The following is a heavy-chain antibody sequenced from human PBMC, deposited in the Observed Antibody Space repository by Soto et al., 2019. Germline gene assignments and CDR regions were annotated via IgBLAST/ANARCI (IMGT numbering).Heavy chain of an antibody. CDR1: GGSINSNNYY. CDR3: AKVVVAATRHTDFDS. Sequence: QLQLQESGPGLVKPSETLSLTYTVSGGSINSNNYYWAWIRQPPGKGLAWIASIYYDGSTYYNPSLQSRVSISVDTSKNHFSLKLSSATAADTAVYYCAKVVVAATRHTDFDSWGQGTLVTVSS. J-gene: IGHJ4*02. V-gene: IGHV4-39*02. D-gene: IGHD2-15*01. CDR2: IYYDGST.